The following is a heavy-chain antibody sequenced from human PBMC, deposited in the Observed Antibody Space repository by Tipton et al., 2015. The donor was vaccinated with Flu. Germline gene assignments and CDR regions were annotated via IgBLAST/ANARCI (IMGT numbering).Heavy chain of an antibody. CDR1: QFTFSNYA. V-gene: IGHV3-30*17. CDR3: AKGGGGNCSGGRCSNYYYYGMDV. D-gene: IGHD2-15*01. CDR2: ISYDGDTD. J-gene: IGHJ6*02. Sequence: SLRLSCVASQFTFSNYAMHWVRQAPGKGLEWLAVISYDGDTDFYADSVKGRFIISRDNSKNILSLQMNNLRPEETAVYYCAKGGGGNCSGGRCSNYYYYGMDVWGQGTTVTVSS.